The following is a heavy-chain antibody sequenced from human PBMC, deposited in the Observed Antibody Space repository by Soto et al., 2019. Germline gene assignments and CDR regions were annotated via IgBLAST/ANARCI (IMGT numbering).Heavy chain of an antibody. CDR1: GFSLSIYS. Sequence: PGGSLRLSCVASGFSLSIYSMNWVRQAPGKGLEWVADITTSSSFRFYADSVKGRFTISRDDARNSLYLQMNSLRVEDTGVYYCAKGGRQWLVTSDFNYWGQGALVTVSS. V-gene: IGHV3-21*01. J-gene: IGHJ4*02. CDR2: ITTSSSFR. CDR3: AKGGRQWLVTSDFNY. D-gene: IGHD6-19*01.